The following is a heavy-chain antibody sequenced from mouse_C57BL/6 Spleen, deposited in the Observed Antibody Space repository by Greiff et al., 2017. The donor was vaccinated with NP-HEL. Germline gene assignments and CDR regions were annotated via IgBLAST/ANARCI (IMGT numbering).Heavy chain of an antibody. CDR3: ARNFGLLSYAMDY. Sequence: VQLKESGGGLVKPGGSLKLSCAASGFTFSDYGMHWVRQAPEKGLEWVAYISSGSSTIYYADTVKGRFTISRDNAKNTLFLQMTSLRSEDTAMYYCARNFGLLSYAMDYWGQGTSVTVSS. J-gene: IGHJ4*01. V-gene: IGHV5-17*01. D-gene: IGHD1-1*01. CDR2: ISSGSSTI. CDR1: GFTFSDYG.